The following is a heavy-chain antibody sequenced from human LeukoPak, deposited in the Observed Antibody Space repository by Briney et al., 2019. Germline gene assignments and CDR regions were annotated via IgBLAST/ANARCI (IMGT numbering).Heavy chain of an antibody. Sequence: SETLSLTCAVYGGSFSGYYWSWIRQPPGKGLEWIGEIIHSGSTNYNPSLKSRVTISVDTSKNQFSLKLSSVTAADTAVYYCARGYGYTYGPGQYYGMDVWGQGTTVTVSS. J-gene: IGHJ6*02. CDR3: ARGYGYTYGPGQYYGMDV. CDR2: IIHSGST. CDR1: GGSFSGYY. V-gene: IGHV4-34*01. D-gene: IGHD5-18*01.